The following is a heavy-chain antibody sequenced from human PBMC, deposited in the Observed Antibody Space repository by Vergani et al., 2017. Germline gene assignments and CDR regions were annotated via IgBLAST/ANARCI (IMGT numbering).Heavy chain of an antibody. CDR3: ARGYYDYMDGVHE. CDR2: IWYDGSNK. J-gene: IGHJ4*02. Sequence: QVQLVESGGGVVQPGRSLRLSCAASGFTFSSYGMHWVRQAPGKWLEWVAVIWYDGSNKYYADSVKGRFTISRDNSKNTLYLQMNSLRAEDRAVYYCARGYYDYMDGVHEWGQGSLVTVSA. CDR1: GFTFSSYG. V-gene: IGHV3-33*01. D-gene: IGHD3-3*01.